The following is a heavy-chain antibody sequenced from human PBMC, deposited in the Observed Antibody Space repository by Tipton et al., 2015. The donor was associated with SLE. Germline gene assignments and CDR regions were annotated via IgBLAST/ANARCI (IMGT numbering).Heavy chain of an antibody. CDR3: ARGPDRHKGQYFQH. CDR1: GGSISSGGYS. D-gene: IGHD1-14*01. CDR2: IYHSGST. V-gene: IGHV4-30-2*01. J-gene: IGHJ1*01. Sequence: TLSLTCAVSGGSISSGGYSWSWIRQPPGKGLERIGYIYHSGSTYYNPSLKSRVTISVDRSKNQFSLKLSSVTAADTAVYYCARGPDRHKGQYFQHWGQGTLVTVSS.